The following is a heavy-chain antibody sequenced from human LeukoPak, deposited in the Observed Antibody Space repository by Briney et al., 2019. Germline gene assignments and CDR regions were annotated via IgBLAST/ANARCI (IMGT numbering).Heavy chain of an antibody. V-gene: IGHV3-53*01. D-gene: IGHD3-22*01. CDR1: GFTVSSNY. CDR2: IYSCGST. Sequence: GGSLRLSCAASGFTVSSNYMSWVRQAPGKGLEWVSVIYSCGSTYYADSVKGRFTISRDNSRNTLYLQMNSLRAEDTAVYYCASGDYDSSGYLDYWGQGTLVTVSS. J-gene: IGHJ4*02. CDR3: ASGDYDSSGYLDY.